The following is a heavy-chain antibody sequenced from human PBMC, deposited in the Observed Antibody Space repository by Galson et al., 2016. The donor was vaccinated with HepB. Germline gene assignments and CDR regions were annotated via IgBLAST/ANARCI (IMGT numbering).Heavy chain of an antibody. D-gene: IGHD1-26*01. V-gene: IGHV2-70*01. CDR2: IDWADDK. J-gene: IGHJ4*02. CDR3: ARITRWGESSTDALPPDY. Sequence: PALVKPTQTLTLTCTFSGFSLSSSGMCVTWIRQPPGKALEWLALIDWADDKYYNTSLQSRLTISKDTSNTQVVLTMTNMDPVDTATYYCARITRWGESSTDALPPDYWGQGTLVTVSS. CDR1: GFSLSSSGMC.